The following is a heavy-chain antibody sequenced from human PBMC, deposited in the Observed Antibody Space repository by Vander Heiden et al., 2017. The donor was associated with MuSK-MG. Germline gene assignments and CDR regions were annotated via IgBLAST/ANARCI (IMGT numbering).Heavy chain of an antibody. J-gene: IGHJ4*02. Sequence: QVQLQQWGAGLLKPSETLSLTCAVYGGSFSGYYWSWIRQPPGKGLEWIGEINHSGSTNYNPSLKSRVTISVDTSKNQFSLRLSSVTAADTAVYYCARGAGIAAAGEVFDYWGQGTLVTVSS. CDR1: GGSFSGYY. CDR3: ARGAGIAAAGEVFDY. V-gene: IGHV4-34*01. D-gene: IGHD6-13*01. CDR2: INHSGST.